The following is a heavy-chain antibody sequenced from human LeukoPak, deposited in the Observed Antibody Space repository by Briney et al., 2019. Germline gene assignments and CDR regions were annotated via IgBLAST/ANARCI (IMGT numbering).Heavy chain of an antibody. V-gene: IGHV3-48*04. CDR1: GFTYSSYA. D-gene: IGHD3-22*01. Sequence: GGSLRLSCVASGFTYSSYAMDWVRQAPGKGLEWVSYISSSSSTIYYADSVKGRFTISRDNAKNSLYLQMNSLRAEDTAVYYCARAPYYYDSSGYHSIDYWGQGTLVIVSS. CDR3: ARAPYYYDSSGYHSIDY. CDR2: ISSSSSTI. J-gene: IGHJ4*02.